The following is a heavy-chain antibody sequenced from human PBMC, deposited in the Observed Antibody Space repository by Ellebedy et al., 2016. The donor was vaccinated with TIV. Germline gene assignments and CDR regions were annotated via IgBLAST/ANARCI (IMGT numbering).Heavy chain of an antibody. V-gene: IGHV3-30-3*01. CDR3: AREIGGYNLHVYYGMDV. D-gene: IGHD5-24*01. Sequence: GESLKISCAASGFTFSSYAMHWVRQAPGKGLEWVAVISYDGSNKYYADSVKGRFTISRDNSKNTLYLQMNSLRAEDTAVYYCAREIGGYNLHVYYGMDVWGQGTTVTVSS. J-gene: IGHJ6*02. CDR1: GFTFSSYA. CDR2: ISYDGSNK.